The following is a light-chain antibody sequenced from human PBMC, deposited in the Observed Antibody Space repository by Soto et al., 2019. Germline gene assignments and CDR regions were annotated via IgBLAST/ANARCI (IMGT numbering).Light chain of an antibody. V-gene: IGKV3-20*01. Sequence: EIVLTQSPGTLSLSPGERATLSCRASQSITSSYLAWYQQKPGQAPRLLISGTISRATGIPDRFSGSGSGTDFTLTISRLEPEDFAVYYCQQYGRPLWTFGQGTKV. J-gene: IGKJ1*01. CDR2: GTI. CDR3: QQYGRPLWT. CDR1: QSITSSY.